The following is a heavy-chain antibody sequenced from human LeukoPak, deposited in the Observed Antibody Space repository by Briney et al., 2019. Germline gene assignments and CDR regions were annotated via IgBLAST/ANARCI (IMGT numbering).Heavy chain of an antibody. D-gene: IGHD1-1*01. CDR1: GFTVSSNY. CDR3: ARVANDLDDY. V-gene: IGHV3-66*01. Sequence: GGSLRLSCAASGFTVSSNYMSWVRQAPGKGLEWGSVIYSGGSTYYADSVKGRFTISRDNSKNTLYLQMNNLRAEDTAVYYCARVANDLDDYWGQGTLVTVSS. J-gene: IGHJ4*02. CDR2: IYSGGST.